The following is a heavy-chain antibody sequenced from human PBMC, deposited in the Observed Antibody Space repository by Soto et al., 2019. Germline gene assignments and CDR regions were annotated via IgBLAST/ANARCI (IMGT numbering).Heavy chain of an antibody. D-gene: IGHD6-19*01. J-gene: IGHJ4*02. CDR1: GFTFSSYA. CDR3: AKVRAVASTVGYYFDY. V-gene: IGHV3-23*01. Sequence: PGGSLRLSXAASGFTFSSYAMSWVRQAPGKGLEWVSAISGSGGSTYYADSVKGRFTISRDNSKNTLYLQMNSLRAEDTAVYYCAKVRAVASTVGYYFDYWGQGTLVTVSS. CDR2: ISGSGGST.